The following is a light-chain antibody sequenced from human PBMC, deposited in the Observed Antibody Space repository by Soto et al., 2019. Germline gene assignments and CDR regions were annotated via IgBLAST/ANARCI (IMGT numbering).Light chain of an antibody. CDR3: SSYADNNKQV. Sequence: QSALTQPPSASGSPGQSVTISCTGTSSDVGGYNYVSWYQQHPGKAPKLMIYEVSKRPSGVPDRFSGSKSGNTASLTVSGLQAEDEADYYCSSYADNNKQVFGTGTKLTVL. CDR2: EVS. CDR1: SSDVGGYNY. J-gene: IGLJ1*01. V-gene: IGLV2-8*01.